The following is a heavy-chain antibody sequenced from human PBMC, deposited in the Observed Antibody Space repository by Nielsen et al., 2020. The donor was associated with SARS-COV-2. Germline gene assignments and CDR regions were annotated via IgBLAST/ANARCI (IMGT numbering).Heavy chain of an antibody. CDR3: ARDPLRGYSYGVDY. J-gene: IGHJ4*02. CDR1: GYTFTSYD. D-gene: IGHD5-18*01. V-gene: IGHV1-2*02. Sequence: ASVKVSCKASGYTFTSYDINWVRQATGQGLEWMGWINPNSGGTNYAQKFQGRVTMTRDTSISTAYMELSRLRSDDTAVYYCARDPLRGYSYGVDYWGQGTLVTVSS. CDR2: INPNSGGT.